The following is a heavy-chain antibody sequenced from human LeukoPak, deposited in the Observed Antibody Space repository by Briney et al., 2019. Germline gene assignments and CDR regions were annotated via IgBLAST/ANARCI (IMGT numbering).Heavy chain of an antibody. CDR3: ARDPQHSMDV. J-gene: IGHJ6*02. Sequence: SGGSLRLSWAAAGFTFSNHGRHWVRQAPGKGLEWVSAIWYDGSKRYYADSVKGGFTIARDDSNTTVYLQMTSLRPAHTAVYYCARDPQHSMDVWGQGTTVTVSS. D-gene: IGHD5-18*01. CDR1: GFTFSNHG. V-gene: IGHV3-33*01. CDR2: IWYDGSKR.